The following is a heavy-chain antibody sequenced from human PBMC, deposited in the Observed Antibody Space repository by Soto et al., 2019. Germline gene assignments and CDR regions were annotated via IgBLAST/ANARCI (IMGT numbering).Heavy chain of an antibody. D-gene: IGHD2-15*01. Sequence: ESLTISCEGSGYTFTGHWIGWVGQMPGKGLEWMGIVYPSDSDTRYSPSLQGQVTISADKSLSTAYLQWPSLKASDTAMYYCAVGIASDCQYWGQGTLVTVSS. CDR1: GYTFTGHW. V-gene: IGHV5-51*01. CDR2: VYPSDSDT. CDR3: AVGIASDCQY. J-gene: IGHJ1*01.